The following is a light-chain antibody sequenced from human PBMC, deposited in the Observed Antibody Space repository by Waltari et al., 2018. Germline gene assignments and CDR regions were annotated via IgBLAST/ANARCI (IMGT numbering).Light chain of an antibody. Sequence: QSALTQPASVSGSPGQSITIPCPGTSSDVGGYNYASWYQQHPGKAPKLMIYEVSNRPSGVSNRFSGSKSGNPASLTISGLQAEDEADYYCSSYTSSSTLVFGGGTKLTVL. CDR1: SSDVGGYNY. CDR3: SSYTSSSTLV. J-gene: IGLJ2*01. V-gene: IGLV2-14*01. CDR2: EVS.